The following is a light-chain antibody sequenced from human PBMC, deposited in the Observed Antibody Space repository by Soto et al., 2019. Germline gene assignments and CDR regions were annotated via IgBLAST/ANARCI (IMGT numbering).Light chain of an antibody. CDR2: GAS. J-gene: IGKJ5*01. CDR1: QSVRSN. CDR3: QQYNNWPAIT. Sequence: EIVMTQSPATLSVSPGERATLSCRASQSVRSNLAWYQQKPGQAPRLLIYGASTRDTGIPATFSGSGSGTHFTLTISSLQSEDIAVYYCQQYNNWPAITFGQGTRLEIK. V-gene: IGKV3D-15*01.